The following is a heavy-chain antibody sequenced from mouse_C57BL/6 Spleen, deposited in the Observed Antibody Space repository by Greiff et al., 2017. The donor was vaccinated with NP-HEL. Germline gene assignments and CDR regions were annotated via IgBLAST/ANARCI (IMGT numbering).Heavy chain of an antibody. CDR3: TSYYGKRECCDLDY. CDR1: GYTFTSYD. Sequence: QVQLQQSGPELVKPGASVKLSCKASGYTFTSYDINWVKQRPGQGLEWIGHIYPSDGRTHYNQKFKDKATLTVDKSSSTAYMELNSLTSEDSADYCCTSYYGKRECCDLDYWGKGTTVTVSS. J-gene: IGHJ4*01. CDR2: IYPSDGRT. V-gene: IGHV1-85*01. D-gene: IGHD2-1*01.